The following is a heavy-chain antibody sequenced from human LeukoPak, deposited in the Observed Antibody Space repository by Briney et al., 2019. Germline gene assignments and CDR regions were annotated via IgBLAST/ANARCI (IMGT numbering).Heavy chain of an antibody. CDR3: ARQLRSQQDAFDT. Sequence: PGGSLRLSCAASGFTFSSYSMNWVRQAPGKGLGWVSSISSSSSYIYYADSVKGRFTISRDNAKNSLYLQMNSLRAEDTAVYYCARQLRSQQDAFDTWGQGTMVTVSS. J-gene: IGHJ3*02. V-gene: IGHV3-21*01. CDR2: ISSSSSYI. CDR1: GFTFSSYS. D-gene: IGHD3-10*01.